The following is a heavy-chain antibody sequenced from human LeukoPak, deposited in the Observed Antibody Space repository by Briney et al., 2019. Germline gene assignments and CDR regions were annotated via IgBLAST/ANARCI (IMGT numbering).Heavy chain of an antibody. CDR3: AKSNGYGLADI. J-gene: IGHJ3*02. D-gene: IGHD6-13*01. Sequence: PSGTLSLTCAVSGGSISSGAWWCWVRQPPGKGLEWIGEIHRSGSTYYNPSLESRLTMSLDTSKSQFSLKLNSVTAADTAVCYCAKSNGYGLADIWGQGTMVTVSS. CDR2: IHRSGST. CDR1: GGSISSGAW. V-gene: IGHV4-4*02.